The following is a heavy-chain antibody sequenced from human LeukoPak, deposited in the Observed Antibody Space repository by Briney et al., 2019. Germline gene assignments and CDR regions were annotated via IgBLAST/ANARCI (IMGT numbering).Heavy chain of an antibody. CDR2: IYYSGRT. V-gene: IGHV4-31*03. CDR1: GGSLGIGSYY. Sequence: PSQTLSLTCSVSGGSLGIGSYYWTWIRQHPGKGLEWIGYIYYSGRTYYNPSLKSRVTMSQDTSKNQFSLQLRSVTAADTAVYYCTRASRDGYNYGDYWGQGALVIVSS. J-gene: IGHJ4*02. D-gene: IGHD5-24*01. CDR3: TRASRDGYNYGDY.